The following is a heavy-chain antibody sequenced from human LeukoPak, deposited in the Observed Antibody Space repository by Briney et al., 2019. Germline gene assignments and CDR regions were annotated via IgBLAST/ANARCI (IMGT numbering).Heavy chain of an antibody. CDR2: IYSGGST. CDR1: EFTVSSNY. D-gene: IGHD3-3*01. Sequence: GGSLRLSCAASEFTVSSNYMSWVRQAPGKGLEWVSVIYSGGSTYYADSVKGRFTISRHNSKNTLYLQMNSLRAEDTAVYYCARVKPSITIFGVVKRSKYYFDYWGQGTLVTVSS. CDR3: ARVKPSITIFGVVKRSKYYFDY. J-gene: IGHJ4*02. V-gene: IGHV3-53*04.